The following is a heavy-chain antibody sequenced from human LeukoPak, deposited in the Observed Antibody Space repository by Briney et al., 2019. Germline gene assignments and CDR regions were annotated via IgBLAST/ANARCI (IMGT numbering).Heavy chain of an antibody. V-gene: IGHV3-9*01. CDR1: GFTFDDYA. CDR3: AKARGPAVGATTGEWFDP. J-gene: IGHJ5*02. D-gene: IGHD1-26*01. Sequence: GGSLRLSSAASGFTFDDYAMHWVRQAPGKGLEWVSGISWNSGSIGYADSVKGRFTISRDNAKNSLYLQMNSLRAEDTALYYCAKARGPAVGATTGEWFDPWGQGTLVTVSS. CDR2: ISWNSGSI.